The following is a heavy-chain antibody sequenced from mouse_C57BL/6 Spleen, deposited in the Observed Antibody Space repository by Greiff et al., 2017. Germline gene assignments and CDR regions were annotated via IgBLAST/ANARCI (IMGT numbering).Heavy chain of an antibody. J-gene: IGHJ3*01. CDR2: ILPGSGST. V-gene: IGHV1-9*01. D-gene: IGHD1-1*01. CDR1: GYTFTGYW. Sequence: VQREESGAELMKPGASVKLSCKATGYTFTGYWIEWVKQRPGHGLEWIGEILPGSGSTNYNEKFKGKATFTADTSSNTAYMQLSSLTTEDSAIYYCARSGITTVVATDAYWGQGTLVTVSA. CDR3: ARSGITTVVATDAY.